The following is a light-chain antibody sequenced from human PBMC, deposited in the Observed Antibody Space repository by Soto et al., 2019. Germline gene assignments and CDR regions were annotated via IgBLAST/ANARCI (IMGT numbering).Light chain of an antibody. J-gene: IGLJ1*01. CDR2: EGS. CDR3: CSYAGSSTFV. CDR1: SREVGIYNL. V-gene: IGLV2-23*01. Sequence: QSAPTQPASVSGSPGQSITISCTGTSREVGIYNLVSWYQQHPSKAPKLMIYEGSKRPSGVSNRFSGSKSGNTASLTISGLHAEYEANYYCCSYAGSSTFVFGTGTKLTVL.